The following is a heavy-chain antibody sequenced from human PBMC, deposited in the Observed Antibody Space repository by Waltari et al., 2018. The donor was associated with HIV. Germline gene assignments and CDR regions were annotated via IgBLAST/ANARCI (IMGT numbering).Heavy chain of an antibody. Sequence: LLESGGNLVQPGGSLTLSCAASGFTFSSYAMTWVRQAPGRGRGWVSGIAGSGGDTRVADSVKGRFTISRDASTVYLSMNRLTAEDTAVYYCAKVGLSGRWLLRRPFYFDYWGQGILVTVSS. V-gene: IGHV3-23*01. D-gene: IGHD3-10*01. CDR1: GFTFSSYA. CDR2: IAGSGGDT. J-gene: IGHJ4*02. CDR3: AKVGLSGRWLLRRPFYFDY.